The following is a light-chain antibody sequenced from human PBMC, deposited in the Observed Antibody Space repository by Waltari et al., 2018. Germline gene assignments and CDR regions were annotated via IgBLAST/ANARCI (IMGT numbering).Light chain of an antibody. V-gene: IGKV3-15*01. J-gene: IGKJ3*01. Sequence: EIVMTQSPATLSVSPGARATLSCRASQSVSNNLAWYQQKPGQAPRLLIYGASNRATGIPARFSGSGSGTEFTLTISSLQSEDFAVYYCQHYNNWPPLFTFGPGTKVDIK. CDR3: QHYNNWPPLFT. CDR2: GAS. CDR1: QSVSNN.